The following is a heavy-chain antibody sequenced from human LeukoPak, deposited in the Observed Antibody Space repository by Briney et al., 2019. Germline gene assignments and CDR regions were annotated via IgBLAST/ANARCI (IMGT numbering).Heavy chain of an antibody. Sequence: GASVKVSCTASGYTFTGYYIHWVRQAPGQGLEWMGWLNPNSGATNVAQKFQGRVTMTRDTSINTAYMEMSSLRSDDTAVYYCARDFQWLVPAEYFQHWGQGTVVTVSS. CDR3: ARDFQWLVPAEYFQH. D-gene: IGHD6-19*01. CDR2: LNPNSGAT. V-gene: IGHV1-2*02. J-gene: IGHJ1*01. CDR1: GYTFTGYY.